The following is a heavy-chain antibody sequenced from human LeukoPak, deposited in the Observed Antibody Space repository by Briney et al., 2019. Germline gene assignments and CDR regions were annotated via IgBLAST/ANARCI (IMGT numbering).Heavy chain of an antibody. CDR1: GGTFSSYA. V-gene: IGHV1-69*13. Sequence: GASVKVSCKASGGTFSSYAISWVRQAPGQGLEWMGGIIPIFGTANYAQKFQGRVTITADESTSTAYMELSSLRSEDTAVYYCARDQAAGSPPYWYFDLWGRGTLVTVSS. CDR2: IIPIFGTA. D-gene: IGHD6-25*01. J-gene: IGHJ2*01. CDR3: ARDQAAGSPPYWYFDL.